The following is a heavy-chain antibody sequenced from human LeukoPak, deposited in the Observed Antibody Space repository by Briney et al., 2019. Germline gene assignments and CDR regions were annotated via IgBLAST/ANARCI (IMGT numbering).Heavy chain of an antibody. CDR3: AKGTLGSCSGARCYPFDY. V-gene: IGHV3-23*01. CDR2: ITGRGDST. J-gene: IGHJ4*02. Sequence: PGGSLRLSCAASGFTFDDYAMHWVRQTPGKGLEWVSSITGRGDSTYLADSVKGRFTISRDNSKNTLYLQMNSLRAEDTAIYYCAKGTLGSCSGARCYPFDYWGQGTLVNVSS. D-gene: IGHD2-15*01. CDR1: GFTFDDYA.